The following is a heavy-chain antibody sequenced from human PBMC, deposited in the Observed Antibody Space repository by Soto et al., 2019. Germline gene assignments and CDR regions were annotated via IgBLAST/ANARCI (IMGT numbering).Heavy chain of an antibody. CDR2: MNPNSGNT. D-gene: IGHD4-17*01. CDR3: ARGGVFWETFMTTVTTDAFDI. J-gene: IGHJ3*02. V-gene: IGHV1-8*01. CDR1: GYTFTSQD. Sequence: VKVSCKASGYTFTSQDINWLRQATGQGLEWMGWMNPNSGNTGYAQKFQGRVTMTRNTSISTAYMELSSLRSEDTAVYYCARGGVFWETFMTTVTTDAFDIWGQGTMVTVSS.